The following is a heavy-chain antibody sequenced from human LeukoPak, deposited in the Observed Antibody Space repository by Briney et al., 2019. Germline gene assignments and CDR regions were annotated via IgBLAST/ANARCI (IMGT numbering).Heavy chain of an antibody. Sequence: GGSLRLSCAASGFTFTNYAMSWVRQAPGKGLEWVSHIRSSSETFYADSVKGRFTISRDNARNSLYLQMNNLRGEDTAIYYCARDAGNSGYGCDLWGQGTLVTVSS. D-gene: IGHD5-12*01. CDR1: GFTFTNYA. CDR3: ARDAGNSGYGCDL. J-gene: IGHJ5*02. V-gene: IGHV3-48*01. CDR2: IRSSSET.